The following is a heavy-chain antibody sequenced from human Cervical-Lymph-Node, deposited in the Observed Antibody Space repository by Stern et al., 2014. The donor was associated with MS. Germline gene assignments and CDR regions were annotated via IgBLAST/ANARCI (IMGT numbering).Heavy chain of an antibody. Sequence: QLQLQESGPGLLRPSETLSLTCTVSGASIDHHFWSWIRKPPGKGLEWIGYIYYSGTTNYNASLKGRVAISIDTSRTQFSLRLSSVTAADTAVYYCARATDLWGQGTLVAVSS. CDR3: ARATDL. J-gene: IGHJ5*02. CDR2: IYYSGTT. V-gene: IGHV4-59*11. CDR1: GASIDHHF.